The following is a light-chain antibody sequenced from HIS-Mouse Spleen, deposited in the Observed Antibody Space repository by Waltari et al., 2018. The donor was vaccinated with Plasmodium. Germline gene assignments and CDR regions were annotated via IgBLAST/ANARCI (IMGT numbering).Light chain of an antibody. Sequence: EIVITQSPATLSGSPGERATILCRASQSVSRNLAWYQQKPGQAPRLLIYGASTRATGIPARCSGSGFGTEFTLTINSLQSEGFAVYYCQQYNNWSFTFGPGTKVDIK. J-gene: IGKJ3*01. CDR2: GAS. V-gene: IGKV3-15*01. CDR3: QQYNNWSFT. CDR1: QSVSRN.